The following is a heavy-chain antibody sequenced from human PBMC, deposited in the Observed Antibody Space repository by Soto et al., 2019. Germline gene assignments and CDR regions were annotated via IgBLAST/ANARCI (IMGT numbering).Heavy chain of an antibody. D-gene: IGHD3-10*01. Sequence: ASVKVSCKASGYTFTSYGFSWVRQAPGQGLEWMGWISAYNYDTRYAQKFQGRVTMTTDPATNTGYMEVRNLKSDDTAVYYCARDRGIIAAGRGYFFGLDVWGQGTTVTVSS. CDR2: ISAYNYDT. J-gene: IGHJ6*02. CDR1: GYTFTSYG. V-gene: IGHV1-18*01. CDR3: ARDRGIIAAGRGYFFGLDV.